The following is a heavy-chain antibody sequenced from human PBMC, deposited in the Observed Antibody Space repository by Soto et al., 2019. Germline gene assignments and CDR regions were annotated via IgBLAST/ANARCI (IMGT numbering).Heavy chain of an antibody. CDR1: GGSISSGGYY. J-gene: IGHJ5*02. D-gene: IGHD3-3*01. V-gene: IGHV4-31*03. CDR2: IYYSGST. CDR3: ARGARVVNDWFDP. Sequence: QVQLQESGPGLVKPSQTLSLTCTVSGGSISSGGYYWSWIRQHPGKGLEWIGYIYYSGSTYYNPSLKSRVTISVDTSKNQFSLKLSSMTAADTAVYYCARGARVVNDWFDPWGQGTLVTVSS.